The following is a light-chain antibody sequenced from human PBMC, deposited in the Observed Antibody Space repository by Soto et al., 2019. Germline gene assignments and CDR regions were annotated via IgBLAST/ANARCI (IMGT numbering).Light chain of an antibody. CDR2: GAS. J-gene: IGKJ4*01. CDR3: QQFGSSPLT. CDR1: QSVSSNY. V-gene: IGKV3-20*01. Sequence: EIVLTQSPGTLSLSPGERATLSCRASQSVSSNYLAWYQQKPGQAPRLLIYGASSRATGIPDRFSGSGSGTDFTLTISRLEPEDFAVYPCQQFGSSPLTFGGGTKAEIK.